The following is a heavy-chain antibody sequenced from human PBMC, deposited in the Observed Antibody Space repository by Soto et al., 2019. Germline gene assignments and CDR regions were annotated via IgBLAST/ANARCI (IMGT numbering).Heavy chain of an antibody. CDR2: ISSSSSYI. V-gene: IGHV3-21*01. Sequence: GESLKISCAASGFTFSSYSMNWVRQAPGKGLEWVSSISSSSSYIYYADSVKGRFTISRANAKNSLYLQMNSLRAEDTAVYYCARASAGGFGELPLGDYWGQGTLVTVSS. D-gene: IGHD3-10*01. J-gene: IGHJ4*02. CDR1: GFTFSSYS. CDR3: ARASAGGFGELPLGDY.